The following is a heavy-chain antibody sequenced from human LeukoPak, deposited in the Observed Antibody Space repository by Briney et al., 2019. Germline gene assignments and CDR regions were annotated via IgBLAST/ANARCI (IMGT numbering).Heavy chain of an antibody. CDR1: GFTFSSYA. D-gene: IGHD3-3*01. J-gene: IGHJ4*02. Sequence: PGGSLRLSCAASGFTFSSYAMSWVRQAPGKGLEWVSTISGSGDSTYYADSVKGRFTISRDNSKNTLYLQMNSLRAEDTAVYYCAKHQSDYWEFDYWGQGTLVTVSS. CDR3: AKHQSDYWEFDY. V-gene: IGHV3-23*01. CDR2: ISGSGDST.